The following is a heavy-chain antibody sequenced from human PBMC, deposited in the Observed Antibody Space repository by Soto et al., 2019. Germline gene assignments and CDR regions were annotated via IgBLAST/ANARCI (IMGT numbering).Heavy chain of an antibody. D-gene: IGHD2-15*01. CDR1: GGTLSSYA. J-gene: IGHJ4*02. V-gene: IGHV1-69*06. CDR2: IIPIFGTA. Sequence: SVKVSCKASGGTLSSYAISLVRQAPGQGLEWMGGIIPIFGTANYAQKFQGRVTITADKSTSTAYIELSSLRSEDTAVYYCARSEGYCSGGSCSYSDWGQGTLVTVSS. CDR3: ARSEGYCSGGSCSYSD.